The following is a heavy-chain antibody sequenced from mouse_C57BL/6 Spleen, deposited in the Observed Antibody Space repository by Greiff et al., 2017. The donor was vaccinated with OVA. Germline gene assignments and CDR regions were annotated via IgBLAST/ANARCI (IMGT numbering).Heavy chain of an antibody. J-gene: IGHJ3*01. D-gene: IGHD1-1*01. CDR1: GFNIKDYY. V-gene: IGHV14-2*01. CDR3: APYYYGSSSWFAY. CDR2: IDPEDGAT. Sequence: EVQLQQSGAELVKPGASVKLSCTASGFNIKDYYMHWVKQRTEQGLEWIGRIDPEDGATKYAPKFQGKATITADTSSNTADLQLSSLTSEYTAVYYCAPYYYGSSSWFAYWGQGTLVTVSA.